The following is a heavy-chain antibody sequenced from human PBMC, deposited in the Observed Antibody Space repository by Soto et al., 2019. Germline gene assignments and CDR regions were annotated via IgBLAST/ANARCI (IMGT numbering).Heavy chain of an antibody. J-gene: IGHJ4*02. CDR2: IWYDGSNK. CDR3: ARDLGVWGSYRFGYY. V-gene: IGHV3-33*01. CDR1: GFTFSSYG. D-gene: IGHD3-16*02. Sequence: GGSLILSCAASGFTFSSYGMHWVLQAPGKGLEWVAVIWYDGSNKYYADSVKGRFTISRDNSKNTLYLQMNSLRAEDTAVYYCARDLGVWGSYRFGYYWGQGTLVTVSS.